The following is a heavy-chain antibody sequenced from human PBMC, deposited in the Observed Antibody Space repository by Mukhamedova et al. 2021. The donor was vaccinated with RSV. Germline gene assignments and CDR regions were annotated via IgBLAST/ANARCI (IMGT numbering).Heavy chain of an antibody. CDR1: FISYN. J-gene: IGHJ4*01. CDR3: ARADYCGSTNCHLHY. Sequence: FISYNLHWVRQAPGQGLEWMGIINPSSGSTSYAQKFQGRVTMTRDTSTRIAYMELSSLRSEDTAVYHCARADYCGSTNCHLHYWG. CDR2: INPSSGST. D-gene: IGHD2-2*01. V-gene: IGHV1-46*01.